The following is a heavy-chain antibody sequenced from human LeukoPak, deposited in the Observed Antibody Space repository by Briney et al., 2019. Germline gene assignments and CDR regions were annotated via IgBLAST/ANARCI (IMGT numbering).Heavy chain of an antibody. Sequence: SETLSLTCGVYDGSLGGYFWNWIRQPPGKGLEWIGDINPRGSTNYNPSLKTRVTISVDTSKNQFSLKLRSVSAEDTAVYYCARLFGTGTPFDYWGQGTLVTVSS. D-gene: IGHD1-1*01. J-gene: IGHJ4*02. CDR3: ARLFGTGTPFDY. CDR2: INPRGST. CDR1: DGSLGGYF. V-gene: IGHV4-34*01.